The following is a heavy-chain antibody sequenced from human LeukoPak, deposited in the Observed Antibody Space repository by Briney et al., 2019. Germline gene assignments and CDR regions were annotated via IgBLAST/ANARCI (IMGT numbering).Heavy chain of an antibody. D-gene: IGHD3-10*01. CDR1: GFTLSSYW. CDR2: IKEDGSER. J-gene: IGHJ4*01. V-gene: IGHV3-7*03. CDR3: ARSIMGGGAFYY. Sequence: PGGSLRLSCAASGFTLSSYWLNWVRQTPGKGLEWVANIKEDGSERYHVDSVKGRFTISRDNAKSSLYLQMNSLRAEDTALYYCARSIMGGGAFYYLGQGTQVTVSS.